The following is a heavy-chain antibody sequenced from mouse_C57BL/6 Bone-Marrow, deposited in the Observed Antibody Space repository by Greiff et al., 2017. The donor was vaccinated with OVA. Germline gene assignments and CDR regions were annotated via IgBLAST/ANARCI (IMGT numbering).Heavy chain of an antibody. CDR2: INPSTGGT. CDR1: GYSFTGYY. J-gene: IGHJ4*01. D-gene: IGHD2-5*01. Sequence: EVQLQQSGPELVKPGASVKISCKASGYSFTGYYMNWVKQSPEKSLEWIGEINPSTGGTTYNQKFKAKATLTVDKSSSTAYMQLKSLTSEDSAVYYCARDSNLIRGAMDYWGQGTSVTVSS. V-gene: IGHV1-42*01. CDR3: ARDSNLIRGAMDY.